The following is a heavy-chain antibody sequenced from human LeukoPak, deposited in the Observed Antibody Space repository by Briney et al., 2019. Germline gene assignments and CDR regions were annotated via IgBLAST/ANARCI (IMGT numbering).Heavy chain of an antibody. Sequence: PSETLSLTRTVSGGSISSNHWSWIRQPPGKGLEWIGYIDDNGSTNRNPSLKSRVTISIDTSKNQFSLTLSSVTAADTAVYYCAREHDILTGYPYWYFDLWGRGTLVTVSS. D-gene: IGHD3-9*01. CDR3: AREHDILTGYPYWYFDL. CDR2: IDDNGST. CDR1: GGSISSNH. J-gene: IGHJ2*01. V-gene: IGHV4-59*01.